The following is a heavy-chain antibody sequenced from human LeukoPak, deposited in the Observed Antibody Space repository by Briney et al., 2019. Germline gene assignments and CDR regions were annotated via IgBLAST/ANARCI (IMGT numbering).Heavy chain of an antibody. CDR3: ARDRLPGLDYYYYGMDV. V-gene: IGHV4-31*03. CDR1: GGSISSGGYY. CDR2: IYYSGST. Sequence: SETLSLTCTVSGGSISSGGYYWSWIRQHPGKGLEWIGYIYYSGSTYYNPSLKSRVTISVDMSKNQFSLKLSSVTAADTAVYYCARDRLPGLDYYYYGMDVWGQGTTVTVSS. D-gene: IGHD3/OR15-3a*01. J-gene: IGHJ6*02.